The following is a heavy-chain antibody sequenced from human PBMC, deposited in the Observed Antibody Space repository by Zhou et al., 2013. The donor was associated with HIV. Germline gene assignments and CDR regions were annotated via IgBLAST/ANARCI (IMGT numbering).Heavy chain of an antibody. CDR2: IIPILGIA. J-gene: IGHJ6*03. CDR1: GGTFSSYA. Sequence: QVQLVQSGAEVKKPGSSVKVSCKASGGTFSSYAISWVRQAPGQGLEWMGRIIPILGIANYAQKFQGRVTITADKSTSTAYMELSSLRSEDTAVYYCAAGSCYGCYYYYYMDVWGKGTTVTVSS. V-gene: IGHV1-69*04. D-gene: IGHD2-15*01. CDR3: AAGSCYGCYYYYYMDV.